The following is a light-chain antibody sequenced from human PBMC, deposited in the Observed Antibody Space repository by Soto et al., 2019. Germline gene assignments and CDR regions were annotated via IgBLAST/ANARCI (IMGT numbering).Light chain of an antibody. CDR2: DAS. J-gene: IGKJ3*01. CDR3: QPRSNWGIT. CDR1: QSVSSY. Sequence: DIVLTQSPATLSLSPGERATLSCRASQSVSSYLAWYQQKPGQAHRLLIYDASNRATGIPARFSGSGSGTDFPLTLSSLEPEDFAVDSCQPRSNWGITFGPGTKVDIK. V-gene: IGKV3-11*01.